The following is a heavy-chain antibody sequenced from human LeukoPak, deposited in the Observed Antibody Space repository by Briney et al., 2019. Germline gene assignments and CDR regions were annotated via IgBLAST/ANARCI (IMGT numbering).Heavy chain of an antibody. J-gene: IGHJ4*02. CDR2: ISSSSSYI. D-gene: IGHD3-22*01. CDR3: ARGGTYYYDSSGYYSPAGY. CDR1: GFTFSSYS. V-gene: IGHV3-21*01. Sequence: GGSLRLSCAASGFTFSSYSMNWVRQAPGKGLEWVSSISSSSSYIYYADSVKGRFTISRDNAKNSLYLQMNSLRAEDTAVYYCARGGTYYYDSSGYYSPAGYWGQGTLVTVSS.